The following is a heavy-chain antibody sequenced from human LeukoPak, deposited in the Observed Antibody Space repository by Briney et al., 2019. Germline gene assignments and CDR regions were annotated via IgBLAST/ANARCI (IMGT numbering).Heavy chain of an antibody. D-gene: IGHD1-26*01. CDR2: ISSSSSYI. J-gene: IGHJ6*03. CDR1: GFTFSSYS. V-gene: IGHV3-21*01. CDR3: ARHKAVGATKRYYYYMDV. Sequence: KSGGSVRLSCAASGFTFSSYSMNWVRQAPGKGLERVSSISSSSSYIYYADSVKGRFTISRDNAKNSLYLQMNSLRAADTAVYYCARHKAVGATKRYYYYMDVWGKGTTVTISS.